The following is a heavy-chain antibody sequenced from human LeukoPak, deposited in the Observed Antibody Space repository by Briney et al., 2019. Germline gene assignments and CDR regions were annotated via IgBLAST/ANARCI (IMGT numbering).Heavy chain of an antibody. CDR1: GESFSGYY. CDR2: INHSGST. Sequence: SETLSLTCAVYGESFSGYYWSWIRQPPGKGLEWIGEINHSGSTNYNPSLKSRVTISVDTSKNQFSLKLSSVTAADTAVYYCARRGSSLARYYFDYWGQGTLVTVSS. D-gene: IGHD6-13*01. CDR3: ARRGSSLARYYFDY. V-gene: IGHV4-34*01. J-gene: IGHJ4*02.